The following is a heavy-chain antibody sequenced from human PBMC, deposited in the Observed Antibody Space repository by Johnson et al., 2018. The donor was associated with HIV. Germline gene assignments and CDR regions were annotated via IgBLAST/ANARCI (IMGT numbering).Heavy chain of an antibody. J-gene: IGHJ3*02. V-gene: IGHV3-74*02. CDR2: INSDGSST. Sequence: VQLVESGGGVVQPGGSLRLSCAASGFTFSSYWMHWVRQAPGKGLVWVSRINSDGSSTSYADSVKGRFTISRDNAKNTLYLQMNSLRAEDTAVYYCAKSSSGELLYAFDIWGQGTMVTVSS. CDR1: GFTFSSYW. D-gene: IGHD1-26*01. CDR3: AKSSSGELLYAFDI.